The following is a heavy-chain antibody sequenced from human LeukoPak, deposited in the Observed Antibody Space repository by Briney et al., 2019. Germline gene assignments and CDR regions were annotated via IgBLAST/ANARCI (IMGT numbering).Heavy chain of an antibody. J-gene: IGHJ4*02. CDR2: IYSGGST. D-gene: IGHD7-27*01. CDR3: ARAPRSWGFDY. CDR1: GFTVSSNY. Sequence: GALRLSCAASGFTVSSNYMSWVRQAPGKGLEWVSVIYSGGSTYYADSVKGRFTISRDNSKNTLYLQMNSLRAEDTAVYYCARAPRSWGFDYWGQGTLVTVSS. V-gene: IGHV3-53*01.